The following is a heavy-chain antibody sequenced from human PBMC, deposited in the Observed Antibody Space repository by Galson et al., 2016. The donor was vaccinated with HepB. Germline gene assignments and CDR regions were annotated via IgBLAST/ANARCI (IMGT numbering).Heavy chain of an antibody. J-gene: IGHJ4*02. CDR1: GFTFRSSV. CDR3: AKSGEMATIGRVDDY. CDR2: ISGSGGST. Sequence: SLRLSCAASGFTFRSSVMRWVRQAPGEGLEWVSGISGSGGSTYYADSVKGRFTISRDNSKSTLYLQMTSLTVEDTAIYYCAKSGEMATIGRVDDYWGQGALVTVSS. D-gene: IGHD5-24*01. V-gene: IGHV3-23*01.